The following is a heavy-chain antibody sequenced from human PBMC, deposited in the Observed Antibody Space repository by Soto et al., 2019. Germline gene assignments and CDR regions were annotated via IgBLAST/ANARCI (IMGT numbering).Heavy chain of an antibody. CDR1: GFTFSSYA. J-gene: IGHJ4*02. D-gene: IGHD2-15*01. Sequence: GGSLRLSCAASGFTFSSYAMHWVRQAPGKGLEWVAVISYDGSNKYYADSVKGRFTISRDNSKNTLYLQMNSLRAEDTAVYYCARAFDYCSGGSCFPDYWGQGTLVTVSS. CDR3: ARAFDYCSGGSCFPDY. CDR2: ISYDGSNK. V-gene: IGHV3-30-3*01.